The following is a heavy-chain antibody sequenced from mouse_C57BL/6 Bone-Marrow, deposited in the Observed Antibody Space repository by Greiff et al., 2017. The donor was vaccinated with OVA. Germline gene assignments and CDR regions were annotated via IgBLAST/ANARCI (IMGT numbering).Heavy chain of an antibody. Sequence: DVHLVESGGGLVKPGGSLKLSCAASGFTFSDYGMHWVRQAPEKGLEWVAYISSGSSTIYYADTVKGRFTISRDNAKNTLFLQMTSLRSEDTAMYYCARNDRRIFDYWGQGTTLTVSS. V-gene: IGHV5-17*01. CDR3: ARNDRRIFDY. J-gene: IGHJ2*01. CDR2: ISSGSSTI. CDR1: GFTFSDYG.